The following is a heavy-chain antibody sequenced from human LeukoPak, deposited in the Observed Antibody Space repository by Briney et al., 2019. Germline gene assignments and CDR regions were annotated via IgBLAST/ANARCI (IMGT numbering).Heavy chain of an antibody. J-gene: IGHJ3*02. Sequence: PSKALSLPCTVLGGSIRGYSWSSICQRPGKRLEGIGYIYYSGSTSYNPSRKSRVTIAVVTSKDQFSLKVRSVPAADTAVYYCARDRLDYTVGGDAFDIWGQGTMVTVSS. CDR1: GGSIRGYS. V-gene: IGHV4-59*01. CDR3: ARDRLDYTVGGDAFDI. D-gene: IGHD4-11*01. CDR2: IYYSGST.